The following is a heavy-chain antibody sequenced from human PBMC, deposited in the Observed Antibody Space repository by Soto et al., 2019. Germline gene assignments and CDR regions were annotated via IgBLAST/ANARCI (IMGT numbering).Heavy chain of an antibody. CDR2: IYYSGST. J-gene: IGHJ5*02. CDR1: GGSISSGGYY. V-gene: IGHV4-31*03. Sequence: SETLSLTCTVSGGSISSGGYYWSWIRQHQGKGLEWIGYIYYSGSTYYNPSLKSRVTISVDTSKNQFSLKLSSVTAADTAVYYCARDRGQTLGGLNWFDPWGQGTLVTVSS. CDR3: ARDRGQTLGGLNWFDP. D-gene: IGHD3-10*01.